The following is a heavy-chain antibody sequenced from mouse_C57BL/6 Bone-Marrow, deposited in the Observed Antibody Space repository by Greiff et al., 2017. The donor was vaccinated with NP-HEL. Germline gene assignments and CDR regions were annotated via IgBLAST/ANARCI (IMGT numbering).Heavy chain of an antibody. CDR1: GYTFTDYY. D-gene: IGHD2-2*01. J-gene: IGHJ2*01. CDR3: ARRGVWLRGYYFDY. V-gene: IGHV1-26*01. Sequence: EVQLQQSGPELVKPGASVKISCKASGYTFTDYYMNWVKQSHGKSLEWIGAINPNNGGTSYNQKFKGKATLTVDKSSSTANMELRSLISEDSAVYYCARRGVWLRGYYFDYWGQGTTLTVSS. CDR2: INPNNGGT.